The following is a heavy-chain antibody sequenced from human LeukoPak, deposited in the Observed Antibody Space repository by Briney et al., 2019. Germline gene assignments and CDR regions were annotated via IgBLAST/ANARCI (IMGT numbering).Heavy chain of an antibody. CDR3: ARMGGTYWGREVNWFDP. J-gene: IGHJ5*02. V-gene: IGHV3-21*01. CDR1: GFTFSSYS. Sequence: GGSLRLSCAASGFTFSSYSMNWVRQAPGKGLEWVSSISSSSSYIYYADSVKGRFTISRDNAKNSLYLQMGSLRPEDTAVYYCARMGGTYWGREVNWFDPWGQGTLVTVSS. D-gene: IGHD7-27*01. CDR2: ISSSSSYI.